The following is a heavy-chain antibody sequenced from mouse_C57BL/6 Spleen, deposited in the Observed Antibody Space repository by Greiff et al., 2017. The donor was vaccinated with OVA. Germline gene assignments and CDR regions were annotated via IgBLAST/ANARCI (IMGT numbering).Heavy chain of an antibody. V-gene: IGHV1-15*01. CDR2: IDPETGGT. J-gene: IGHJ3*01. CDR1: GYTFTDYE. Sequence: VHLVESGAELVRPGASVTLSCKASGYTFTDYEMHWVKQTPVHGLEWIGAIDPETGGTAYNQKFKGKAILTADKSSSTAYMELRSLTSEDSAVYYCTRGDRGFAYWGQGTLVTVSA. CDR3: TRGDRGFAY. D-gene: IGHD3-3*01.